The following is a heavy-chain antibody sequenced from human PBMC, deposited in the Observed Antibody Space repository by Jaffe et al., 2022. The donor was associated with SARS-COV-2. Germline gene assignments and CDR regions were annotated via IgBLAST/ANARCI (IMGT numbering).Heavy chain of an antibody. CDR1: GFTFSSYG. Sequence: QVQLVESGGGVVQPGRSLRLSCAASGFTFSSYGMHWVRQAPGKGLEWVAVISYDGSNKYYADSVKGRFTISRDNSKNTLYLQMNSLRAEDTAVYYCAKDQGHGGTARPSAVGDYYYGMDVWGQGTTVTVSS. D-gene: IGHD5-18*01. CDR3: AKDQGHGGTARPSAVGDYYYGMDV. V-gene: IGHV3-30*18. CDR2: ISYDGSNK. J-gene: IGHJ6*02.